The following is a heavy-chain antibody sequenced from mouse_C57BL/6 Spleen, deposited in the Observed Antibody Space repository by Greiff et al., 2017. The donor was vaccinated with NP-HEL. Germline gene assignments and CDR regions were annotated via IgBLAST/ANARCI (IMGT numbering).Heavy chain of an antibody. V-gene: IGHV1-64*01. CDR1: GYTFTSYW. CDR2: IHPNRGST. CDR3: ARKLYSNPYAMDY. Sequence: QVQLQQPGAELVKPGASVKLSCKASGYTFTSYWMHWVKQRPGQGLEWIGMIHPNRGSTNYNEKFKSKATLTVDKSSSTAYMQLSSLTSEDSAVYYCARKLYSNPYAMDYWGQGTSVTVSS. J-gene: IGHJ4*01. D-gene: IGHD2-5*01.